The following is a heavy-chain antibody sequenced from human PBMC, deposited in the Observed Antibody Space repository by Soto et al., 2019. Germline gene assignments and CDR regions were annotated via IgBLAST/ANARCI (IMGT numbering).Heavy chain of an antibody. CDR2: IYHSGST. CDR3: ARGVLRQQLWFDP. V-gene: IGHV4-30-2*01. CDR1: GGSISSGGYS. J-gene: IGHJ5*02. D-gene: IGHD6-13*01. Sequence: SETLSLTCAVSGGSISSGGYSWSWIRQPPGKGLEWIGYIYHSGSTYYNPSLKSRVTISVDRSKSQFSLKLSSVTAADTAVYYCARGVLRQQLWFDPWGQGTLVTVSS.